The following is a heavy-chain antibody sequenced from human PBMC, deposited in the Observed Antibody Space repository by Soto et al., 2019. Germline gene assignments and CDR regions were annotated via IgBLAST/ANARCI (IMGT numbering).Heavy chain of an antibody. V-gene: IGHV1-2*02. J-gene: IGHJ6*02. CDR3: ARDRMITFGGVIGPRGMDV. D-gene: IGHD3-16*01. Sequence: GASVKVFCKASGYTFTGYYMHWVRQAPGQGLEWMGWINPNSGGTNYAQKFQGRVTMTRDTSISTAYMELSRLRSDDTAAYYCARDRMITFGGVIGPRGMDVWGQGTTVTVSS. CDR1: GYTFTGYY. CDR2: INPNSGGT.